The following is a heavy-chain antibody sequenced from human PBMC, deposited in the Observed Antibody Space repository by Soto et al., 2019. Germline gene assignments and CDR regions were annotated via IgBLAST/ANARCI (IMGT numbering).Heavy chain of an antibody. CDR2: IWYDGSNK. V-gene: IGHV3-33*01. CDR1: GFTFSSYG. Sequence: GGSLRLSCAASGFTFSSYGMHWVRQAPGKGLEWVAVIWYDGSNKYYADSVKGRFTISRDNSKNTLYLQMNSLRAEDTAVYYCARDERSSWYNAFDIWGQGTMVTVSS. CDR3: ARDERSSWYNAFDI. D-gene: IGHD6-13*01. J-gene: IGHJ3*02.